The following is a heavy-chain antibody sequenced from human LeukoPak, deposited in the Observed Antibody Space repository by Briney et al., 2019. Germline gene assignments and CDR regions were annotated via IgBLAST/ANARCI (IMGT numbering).Heavy chain of an antibody. V-gene: IGHV1-2*02. D-gene: IGHD5-12*01. CDR2: INPNSGGT. Sequence: ASVKVSCKASGYSFTGYYMHWVRQAPGQGLEWMGWINPNSGGTNYAQKFQGRVTMTRDTSISTAYMELRRLRSDDTAVYYCARCISRRGYSGYEYCVWGFDPWGQGTLVTVSS. J-gene: IGHJ5*02. CDR3: ARCISRRGYSGYEYCVWGFDP. CDR1: GYSFTGYY.